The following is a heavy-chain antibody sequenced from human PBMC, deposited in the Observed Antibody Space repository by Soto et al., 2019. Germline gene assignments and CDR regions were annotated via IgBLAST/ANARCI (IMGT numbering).Heavy chain of an antibody. V-gene: IGHV5-51*01. D-gene: IGHD6-19*01. CDR1: GYNFSTYW. Sequence: GETLKISCKGSGYNFSTYWIAWVRQMPGKGLEWMGIIFTADSDTIYSPSFQGQVTISADKSISTAYLQWSRLMASDTAMYYCARGYNSDWSIHSFYFDYWGQGTLVTVSS. J-gene: IGHJ4*02. CDR2: IFTADSDT. CDR3: ARGYNSDWSIHSFYFDY.